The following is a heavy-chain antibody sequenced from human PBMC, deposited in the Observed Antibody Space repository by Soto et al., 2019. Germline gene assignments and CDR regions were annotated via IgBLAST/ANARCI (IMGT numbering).Heavy chain of an antibody. CDR2: INHSGST. J-gene: IGHJ5*02. CDR1: GGSFSGYY. D-gene: IGHD2-2*01. CDR3: ARGYCSSTSCYSNWFDP. V-gene: IGHV4-34*01. Sequence: SETLSLTCAVYGGSFSGYYWSWIRQPPGKGLEWIGEINHSGSTNYNPSLKSRVTISVDTSKNQFSLKLSSVTAADTAVYYCARGYCSSTSCYSNWFDPWGQGTLVTVSS.